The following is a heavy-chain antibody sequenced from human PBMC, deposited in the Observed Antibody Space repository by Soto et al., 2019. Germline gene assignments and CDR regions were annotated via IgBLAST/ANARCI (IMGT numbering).Heavy chain of an antibody. V-gene: IGHV4-31*03. CDR1: GGSFSSDSFI. Sequence: PSETLSLTCSVSGGSFSSDSFIWSWVRQFPGKGLEWIGYINYSGTTYYNPSLRSRITMSVDTSKNQFSLNLSSVTAADTAVYYCARDHKWDGMGVWGHGTTVTVSS. CDR2: INYSGTT. CDR3: ARDHKWDGMGV. J-gene: IGHJ6*02. D-gene: IGHD1-26*01.